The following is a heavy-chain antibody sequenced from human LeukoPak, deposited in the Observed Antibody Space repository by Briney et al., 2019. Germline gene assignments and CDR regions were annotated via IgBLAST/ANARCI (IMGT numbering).Heavy chain of an antibody. CDR3: ATSPKPYYYDSSGYYSTPPDY. CDR1: GFTFSTYW. J-gene: IGHJ4*02. Sequence: GGSLRLSCAASGFTFSTYWMSWVRQAPGKGLEWVSAISGSGGSTYYADSVKGRFTISRDNSKNTLYLQMNSLRAEDTAVYYCATSPKPYYYDSSGYYSTPPDYWGQGTLVTVSS. D-gene: IGHD3-22*01. V-gene: IGHV3-23*01. CDR2: ISGSGGST.